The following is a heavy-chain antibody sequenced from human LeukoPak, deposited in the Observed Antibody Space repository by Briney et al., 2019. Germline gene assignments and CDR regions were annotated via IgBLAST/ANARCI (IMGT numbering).Heavy chain of an antibody. CDR2: IDSSGTTI. D-gene: IGHD3-22*01. J-gene: IGHJ3*02. CDR1: GSTFSNYE. Sequence: GGSLRLSCAASGSTFSNYEMNWVRQAPGKGLEWVSYIDSSGTTIYYADSVKGRFTMSRDNAKNSLYLQMNSLRAEDTAVYFCAREFGGYGGDPFDIWGQGTMVTVSS. V-gene: IGHV3-48*03. CDR3: AREFGGYGGDPFDI.